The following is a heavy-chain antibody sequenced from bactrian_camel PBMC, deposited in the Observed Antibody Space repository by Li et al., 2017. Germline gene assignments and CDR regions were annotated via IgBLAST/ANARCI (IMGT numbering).Heavy chain of an antibody. D-gene: IGHD1*01. CDR3: ATRSLVDYVWNLNENNY. CDR2: ISPGSGRR. V-gene: IGHV3S40*01. CDR1: GSIYDTMC. J-gene: IGHJ4*01. Sequence: DVQLVESGGGSVQPGGSLRLSCASSGSIYDTMCMGWVRQAPGKEREGVAAISPGSGRRYYGDSVKGRFTISRDDTKNTVNLQLNHLKFEDTALYYCATRSLVDYVWNLNENNYWGQGTQVTVS.